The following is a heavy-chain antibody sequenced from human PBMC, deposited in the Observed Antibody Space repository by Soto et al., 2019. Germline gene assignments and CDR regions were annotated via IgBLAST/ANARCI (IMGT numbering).Heavy chain of an antibody. J-gene: IGHJ4*02. V-gene: IGHV3-53*01. CDR2: IYSGGST. Sequence: GGSLRLSCAASGFTVSSNYMSWVRQAPGKGLEWVSVIYSGGSTYYADSVKGRFTISRDNFKNTLYLQMNSLRAEDTAVYYCASGSVAGYFDYWGQGTLVTVSS. D-gene: IGHD6-19*01. CDR3: ASGSVAGYFDY. CDR1: GFTVSSNY.